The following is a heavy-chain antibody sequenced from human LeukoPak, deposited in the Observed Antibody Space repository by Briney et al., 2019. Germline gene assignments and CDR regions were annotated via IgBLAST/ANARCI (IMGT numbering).Heavy chain of an antibody. V-gene: IGHV1-18*01. D-gene: IGHD3-22*01. CDR2: ISGYNGNT. CDR1: GYTFTSYG. Sequence: ASVKVSCKASGYTFTSYGIGWVRQAPGQALEWMGWISGYNGNTNYAQKLQCRVTMTTDTSTSTAYMELRSLRSDDTAVYYCARDFHSSGYYHYFHYWGQGTLVTVSS. CDR3: ARDFHSSGYYHYFHY. J-gene: IGHJ4*02.